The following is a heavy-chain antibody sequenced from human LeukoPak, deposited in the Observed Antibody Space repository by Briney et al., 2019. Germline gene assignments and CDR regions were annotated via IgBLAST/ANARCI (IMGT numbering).Heavy chain of an antibody. CDR3: ARGSRRLSSLPGDSFDY. J-gene: IGHJ4*02. CDR2: IIPIFGTA. D-gene: IGHD2-2*01. CDR1: GGTFSSCA. Sequence: ASVKVSCKASGGTFSSCAISWVRQAPGQGLEWMGGIIPIFGTANYAQKFQGRVTITADESTSTAYMELSSLRSEDTAVYYCARGSRRLSSLPGDSFDYWGQGTLVTVSS. V-gene: IGHV1-69*13.